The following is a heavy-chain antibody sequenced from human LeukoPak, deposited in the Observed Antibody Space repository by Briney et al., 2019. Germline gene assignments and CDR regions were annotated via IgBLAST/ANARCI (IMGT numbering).Heavy chain of an antibody. CDR2: ISGEDYTT. D-gene: IGHD3-22*01. J-gene: IGHJ4*02. CDR1: GFTFSIYA. Sequence: GGSLRLSCAASGFTFSIYAMSWVRQAPGKGLEWVSGISGEDYTTYYADSVRGRFTISRDNSKNTLYLQMNSLRAEDTAVYYCAKKTYYYDSSGPTTFDYWGQGTLVTVSS. V-gene: IGHV3-23*01. CDR3: AKKTYYYDSSGPTTFDY.